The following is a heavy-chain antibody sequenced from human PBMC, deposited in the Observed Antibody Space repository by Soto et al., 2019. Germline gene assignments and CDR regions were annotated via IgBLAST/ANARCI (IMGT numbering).Heavy chain of an antibody. CDR3: SRSSFGTAARAARDDGFDI. Sequence: QVQLVESGGGVVQPGTSLRLSCAASGFMFSSYGMHWVRQAPGKGLEWVAVIWNDGSKKYYAVSVKGRFTISKDNSRDKLYLPMNRLRAEDTAHDDCSRSSFGTAARAARDDGFDIWGQGTPVIVSS. CDR2: IWNDGSKK. CDR1: GFMFSSYG. J-gene: IGHJ3*02. D-gene: IGHD6-13*01. V-gene: IGHV3-33*08.